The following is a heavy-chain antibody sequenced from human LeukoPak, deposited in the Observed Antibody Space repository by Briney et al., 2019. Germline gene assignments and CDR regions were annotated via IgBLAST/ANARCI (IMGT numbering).Heavy chain of an antibody. V-gene: IGHV4-59*01. J-gene: IGHJ4*02. D-gene: IGHD5-18*01. CDR3: ARERDQEGVTNTYYFDY. CDR1: GGSISSYY. CDR2: IYYSGST. Sequence: PSETLSLTCTVSGGSISSYYWSWIRQPPGKGLEWIGYIYYSGSTNYNPSLKSRVTISVDTSKNQFSLKLSSVTAADTAVYYCARERDQEGVTNTYYFDYWGQGTLVTVSS.